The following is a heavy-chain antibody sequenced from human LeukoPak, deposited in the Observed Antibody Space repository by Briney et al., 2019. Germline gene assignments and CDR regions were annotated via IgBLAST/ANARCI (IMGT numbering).Heavy chain of an antibody. CDR3: ARRHGDFPFLDH. Sequence: SETLSLTCTVSGGSINTNLYYWAWIRQPPGKGLEWIGSVFYSGNTYYNPSLKSRVTISVDTSKNQFSLKLDSVTAADTAFYYCARRHGDFPFLDHWGQGTLVTVSS. CDR2: VFYSGNT. D-gene: IGHD4-17*01. V-gene: IGHV4-39*01. J-gene: IGHJ4*02. CDR1: GGSINTNLYY.